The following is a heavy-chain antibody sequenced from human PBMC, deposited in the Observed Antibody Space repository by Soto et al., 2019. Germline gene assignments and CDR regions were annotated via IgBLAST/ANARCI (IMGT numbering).Heavy chain of an antibody. J-gene: IGHJ4*02. CDR3: ARGYESSRRYLPRVHY. Sequence: QVQLQQWGAGLLKPSETLSLRCVVNIGSFSGYYWTWIRQTPGKGLEWIGEISHSGRTNSYPSLMSRVTMSSHTSKKHFSLRLSSVSAAVTARYFCARGYESSRRYLPRVHYWGQGTLVSVSS. CDR2: ISHSGRT. D-gene: IGHD3-22*01. CDR1: IGSFSGYY. V-gene: IGHV4-34*01.